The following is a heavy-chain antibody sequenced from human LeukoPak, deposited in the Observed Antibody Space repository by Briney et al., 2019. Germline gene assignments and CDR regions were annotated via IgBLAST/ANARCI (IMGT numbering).Heavy chain of an antibody. CDR2: ISGSGAT. J-gene: IGHJ4*02. Sequence: WGTLSLTCPVSGASMSVDYWNWIGPPAGKGLEWIGRISGSGATDYNPALLSRVTVSVDPSNNRFSLNLNSVTAADTAVYYCARKVRRGQFDSWGQGTLVTVSS. D-gene: IGHD3-10*01. V-gene: IGHV4-4*07. CDR3: ARKVRRGQFDS. CDR1: GASMSVDY.